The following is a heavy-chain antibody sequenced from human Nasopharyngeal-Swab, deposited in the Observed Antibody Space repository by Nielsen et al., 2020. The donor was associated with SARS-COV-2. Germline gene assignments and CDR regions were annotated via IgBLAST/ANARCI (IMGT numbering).Heavy chain of an antibody. CDR3: ARDSCFDY. J-gene: IGHJ4*02. Sequence: GESLTLYCAAPGFTFSSYGMHWVRKAPGKGLEWVAVIWYDGSNKYYADSVKGRFTISRDNSKNTLYLQMNSLRAEDTAVYYFARDSCFDYWGQGTLFIFSS. CDR1: GFTFSSYG. V-gene: IGHV3-33*01. CDR2: IWYDGSNK.